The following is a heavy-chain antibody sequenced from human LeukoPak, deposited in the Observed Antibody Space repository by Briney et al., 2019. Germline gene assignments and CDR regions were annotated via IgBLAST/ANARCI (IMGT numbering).Heavy chain of an antibody. CDR2: IWYDGSNK. V-gene: IGHV3-33*01. CDR3: ARDSYGMDV. J-gene: IGHJ6*02. CDR1: GFTFSSYG. Sequence: GGSLRLSCAASGFTFSSYGMHWVRQALGKGLEWVAVIWYDGSNKYYADSVKGRFTISRDNSKNTLYLQMNSLRAEDTAVYYCARDSYGMDVWGQGTTVTVSS.